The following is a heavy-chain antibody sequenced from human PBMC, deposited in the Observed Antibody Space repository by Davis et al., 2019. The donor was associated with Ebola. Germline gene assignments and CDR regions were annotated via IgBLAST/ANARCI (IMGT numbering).Heavy chain of an antibody. CDR1: GFTFSSYA. Sequence: GESLKISCAASGFTFSSYAMHWVRQAPGKGLEWVSAISGSGGSTYYADSVKGRFTISRDNSKNTLYLQMNSLRAEDTAVYYCAKDRGRPRLRKFYYYYYGMDVWGQGTTVTVSS. CDR3: AKDRGRPRLRKFYYYYYGMDV. CDR2: ISGSGGST. D-gene: IGHD5/OR15-5a*01. V-gene: IGHV3-23*01. J-gene: IGHJ6*02.